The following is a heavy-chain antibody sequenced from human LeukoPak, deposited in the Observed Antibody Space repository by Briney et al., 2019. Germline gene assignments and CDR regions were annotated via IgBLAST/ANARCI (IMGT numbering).Heavy chain of an antibody. Sequence: GASVKVSCKASGYTFTGYYIHWVRQAPGQGLEWMGWINPNSGGTNYAQKFQGRVTMTRGTSISTAYMELSRLRSDDAAVYYCARDTRYYYDSSAYYRSDAFDIWGQGTMVTVSS. CDR1: GYTFTGYY. CDR3: ARDTRYYYDSSAYYRSDAFDI. D-gene: IGHD3-22*01. J-gene: IGHJ3*02. V-gene: IGHV1-2*02. CDR2: INPNSGGT.